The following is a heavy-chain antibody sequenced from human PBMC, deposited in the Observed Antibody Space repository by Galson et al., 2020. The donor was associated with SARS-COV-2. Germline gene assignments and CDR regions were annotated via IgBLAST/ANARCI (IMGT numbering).Heavy chain of an antibody. Sequence: GESLKISCRTYGYSFTNYWIGWARQMPGKGPEWMGIIYPDDSYTIYSPSFQGQVTISADKSISTAFLQWSSLKASDTAIYYYARHGASSGWYEGIDYWGQGTLVTVSS. CDR1: GYSFTNYW. CDR2: IYPDDSYT. D-gene: IGHD6-19*01. V-gene: IGHV5-51*01. CDR3: ARHGASSGWYEGIDY. J-gene: IGHJ4*02.